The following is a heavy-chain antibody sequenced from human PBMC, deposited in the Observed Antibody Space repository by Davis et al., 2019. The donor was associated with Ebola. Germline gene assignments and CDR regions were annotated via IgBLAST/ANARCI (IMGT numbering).Heavy chain of an antibody. J-gene: IGHJ4*02. V-gene: IGHV5-51*01. Sequence: GASLKISCTASGSIFTSYWLGWARQMPGEGLEWMGNIYPGDSDTRYSPSFQGQVTISADKSISTAYLQWSSLKASDTAMYYCARQPIYSSSWMFDYWGQGTLVTVSS. CDR2: IYPGDSDT. CDR1: GSIFTSYW. CDR3: ARQPIYSSSWMFDY. D-gene: IGHD6-13*01.